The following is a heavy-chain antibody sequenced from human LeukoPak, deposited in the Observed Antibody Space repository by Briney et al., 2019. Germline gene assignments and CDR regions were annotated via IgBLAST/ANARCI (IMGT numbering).Heavy chain of an antibody. Sequence: GGSLRLSCAASGFTFNIYTINWVRQAPGKGLEWVSSISSTSSDIHYTDSVKGRFTIFRDNTKNSLYLQMNSLRAEDTAVYYCARVMARCDAGGGSCYLDYWGQGTLVTVSS. J-gene: IGHJ4*02. V-gene: IGHV3-21*01. CDR3: ARVMARCDAGGGSCYLDY. D-gene: IGHD2-15*01. CDR1: GFTFNIYT. CDR2: ISSTSSDI.